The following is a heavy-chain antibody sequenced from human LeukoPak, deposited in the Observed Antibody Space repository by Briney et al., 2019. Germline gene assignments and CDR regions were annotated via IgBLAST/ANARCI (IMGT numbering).Heavy chain of an antibody. CDR3: ARLTTTVTPDAFDI. J-gene: IGHJ3*02. V-gene: IGHV4-39*01. CDR1: GGSISSSSYY. CDR2: IYYSGST. Sequence: ASETLSLTCTVSGGSISSSSYYWGWIRQPPGKGLEWIGSIYYSGSTYYNPSLKSRVTISVDTSKNQFSLKLSSVTAADTAVYYCARLTTTVTPDAFDIWGQGTMVTVSS. D-gene: IGHD4-17*01.